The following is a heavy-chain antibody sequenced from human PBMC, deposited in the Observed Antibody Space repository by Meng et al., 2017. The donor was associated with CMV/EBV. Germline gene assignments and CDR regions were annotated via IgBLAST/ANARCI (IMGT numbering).Heavy chain of an antibody. CDR1: GGSISSYY. J-gene: IGHJ4*02. CDR3: ARGGPYYYDSSGHFDY. CDR2: IYTSGST. Sequence: VELQESGPGLVEPSETLSLTCTVSGGSISSYYWSWIRQPAGKGLEWIGRIYTSGSTNYNPSLKSRVTMSVDTSKNQFSLKLSSVTAADTAVYYCARGGPYYYDSSGHFDYWGQGTLVTVSS. V-gene: IGHV4-4*07. D-gene: IGHD3-22*01.